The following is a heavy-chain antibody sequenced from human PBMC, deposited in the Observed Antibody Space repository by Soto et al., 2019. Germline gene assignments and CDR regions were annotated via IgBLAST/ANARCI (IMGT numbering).Heavy chain of an antibody. CDR1: GFTFSSYW. CDR3: ARGSDNHYVAFDI. Sequence: WGSLRLSCAASGFTFSSYWMTWVRQAPGKGLEWVANIKQDGSEKYYVDSVKGRFTISRDNVKNSLYLQMNSLRAEDTAVYYCARGSDNHYVAFDIWGQGTMVTVSS. J-gene: IGHJ3*02. V-gene: IGHV3-7*01. D-gene: IGHD4-17*01. CDR2: IKQDGSEK.